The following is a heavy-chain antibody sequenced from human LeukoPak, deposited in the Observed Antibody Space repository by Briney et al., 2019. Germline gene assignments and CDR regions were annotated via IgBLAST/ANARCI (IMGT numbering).Heavy chain of an antibody. CDR1: GFTFSSYS. V-gene: IGHV3-21*01. Sequence: GGSLRLSCAASGFTFSSYSMNWVRQAPGKGLEWVSSISRSSNYKYYADSVKGRFTISRDNSKNTLYLQMNSLRAEDTAVYYCARDYYDSRAQGKASDYWGQGTLVTVSS. CDR3: ARDYYDSRAQGKASDY. J-gene: IGHJ4*02. CDR2: ISRSSNYK. D-gene: IGHD3-22*01.